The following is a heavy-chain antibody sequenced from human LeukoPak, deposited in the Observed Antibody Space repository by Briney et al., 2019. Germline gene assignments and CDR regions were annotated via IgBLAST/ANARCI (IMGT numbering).Heavy chain of an antibody. D-gene: IGHD4-11*01. J-gene: IGHJ5*01. V-gene: IGHV3-33*06. CDR1: GFTFSHYG. CDR2: IGNDGSIK. Sequence: PGGSLRLSCATSGFTFSHYGIHWVRQAPGKGLEWVVVIGNDGSIKQYRDSVEGRSTISRDNSKNTLYPQMNSPRVEDTAVYSCAKDAQRGFDYSNSLESWGQGTLVTVSS. CDR3: AKDAQRGFDYSNSLES.